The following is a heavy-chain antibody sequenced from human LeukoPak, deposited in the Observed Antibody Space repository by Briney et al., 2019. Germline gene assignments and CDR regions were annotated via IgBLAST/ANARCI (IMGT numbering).Heavy chain of an antibody. J-gene: IGHJ3*02. CDR3: ARQTLAVAGDDAFDI. V-gene: IGHV1-2*02. Sequence: ASVKVSCKTSGYTFTGYYIQWLRQAPGQGLEWMGWINPNTGGTNSAQRFQGRVTMTRDTSITTAYMDLVRLTSDDTAVYYCARQTLAVAGDDAFDIWGQGTMVTVSS. CDR1: GYTFTGYY. CDR2: INPNTGGT. D-gene: IGHD6-19*01.